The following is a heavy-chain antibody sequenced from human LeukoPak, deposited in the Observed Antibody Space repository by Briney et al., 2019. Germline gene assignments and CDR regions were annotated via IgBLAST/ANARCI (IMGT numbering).Heavy chain of an antibody. D-gene: IGHD3-10*01. Sequence: PSETLSLTCSVSGASISGGSDYWSWIRQPAGKGLEWIGRIYTTGSTTYNPSLKSRFTISLDTSTNQFSLKLSSVTAGDTAVYYCARNMVRGVLNSWGQGTLVTVSS. V-gene: IGHV4-61*02. CDR2: IYTTGST. J-gene: IGHJ4*02. CDR1: GASISGGSDY. CDR3: ARNMVRGVLNS.